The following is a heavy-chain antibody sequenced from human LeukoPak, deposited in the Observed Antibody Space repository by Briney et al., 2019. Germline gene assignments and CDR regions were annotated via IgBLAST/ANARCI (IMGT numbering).Heavy chain of an antibody. CDR1: GGSISSYY. V-gene: IGHV4-30-4*01. D-gene: IGHD3-10*02. J-gene: IGHJ4*02. CDR2: IYYSGST. Sequence: SETLSLTCTVSGGSISSYYWSWIRQPPGKGLEWIGYIYYSGSTYCNPSLKSRVTISVDTSKNQFSLKLSSVTAADTAVYYCARRGVTMLSTDYWGQGTLVTVSS. CDR3: ARRGVTMLSTDY.